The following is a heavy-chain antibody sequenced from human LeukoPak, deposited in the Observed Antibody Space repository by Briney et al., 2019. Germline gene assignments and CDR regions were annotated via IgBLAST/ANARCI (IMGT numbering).Heavy chain of an antibody. J-gene: IGHJ4*02. Sequence: ASVTVSFKASGYTFTGYYMHWVRQAPGQGLEWMGWINPNSGGTNYAQKFQGRVTITRDTSISTAYMELSRLRSDDTAVYYCARDLLEWSGTYYFDYWGQGTLVTVSS. CDR1: GYTFTGYY. V-gene: IGHV1-2*02. CDR2: INPNSGGT. CDR3: ARDLLEWSGTYYFDY. D-gene: IGHD3-3*01.